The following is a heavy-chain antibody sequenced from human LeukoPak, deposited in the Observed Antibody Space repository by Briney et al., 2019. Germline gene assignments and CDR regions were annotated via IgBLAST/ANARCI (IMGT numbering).Heavy chain of an antibody. D-gene: IGHD6-6*01. Sequence: ASVKVSCKASGYTFTDHNIHWVRQAPGQGLEWMGWISPNTGGTNYAQKFQGRVTMTRDTSISTAYMELRGLRYDDTAVYYCARPLGNDEYRSLYYFGYWGQGTLITVSS. CDR1: GYTFTDHN. CDR2: ISPNTGGT. V-gene: IGHV1-2*02. J-gene: IGHJ4*02. CDR3: ARPLGNDEYRSLYYFGY.